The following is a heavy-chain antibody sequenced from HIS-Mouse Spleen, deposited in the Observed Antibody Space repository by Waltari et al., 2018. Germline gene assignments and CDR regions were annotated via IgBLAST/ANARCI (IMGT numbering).Heavy chain of an antibody. CDR3: AREIPYSSSWYDWYFDL. CDR1: GGSISSSSYY. V-gene: IGHV4-39*07. Sequence: QLQLQESGPGLVKPSETLSLTCTVSGGSISSSSYYWGWIRQPPGKGLEWFGSIYSRGRNYSHPSLKSRVTISVDTSKNQFSLKLSSVTAADTAVYYCAREIPYSSSWYDWYFDLWGRGTLVTVSS. J-gene: IGHJ2*01. D-gene: IGHD6-13*01. CDR2: IYSRGRN.